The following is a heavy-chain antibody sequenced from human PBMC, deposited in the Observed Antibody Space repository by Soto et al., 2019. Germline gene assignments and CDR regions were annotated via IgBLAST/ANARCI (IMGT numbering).Heavy chain of an antibody. CDR1: GFTFSDYY. Sequence: QVQLVESGGGLVKPGGSLRLSCAASGFTFSDYYMSWIRQAPGKGLEWVSYISSSGSTIYYADSVKGRFTISRDKAKNSLYLQMNSLRAEDTAVYYCARADLAGYSSGRENNWFDPWGQGTLVTVSS. CDR3: ARADLAGYSSGRENNWFDP. J-gene: IGHJ5*02. V-gene: IGHV3-11*01. D-gene: IGHD6-19*01. CDR2: ISSSGSTI.